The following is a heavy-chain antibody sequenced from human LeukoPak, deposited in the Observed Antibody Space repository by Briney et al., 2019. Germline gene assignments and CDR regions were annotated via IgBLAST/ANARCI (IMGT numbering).Heavy chain of an antibody. CDR3: VRDRTLGVRDGFILA. V-gene: IGHV3-48*01. CDR1: GFTFSAYN. CDR2: ISGSSSAI. J-gene: IGHJ5*02. D-gene: IGHD5-24*01. Sequence: PGGSLRLSCAASGFTFSAYNMIWVRQAPGKRLEWLSYISGSSSAIYYADSVQGRFTISRDNAKNSLSLQMSSLRVEDTAVYYCVRDRTLGVRDGFILAWGQGTLVTVSS.